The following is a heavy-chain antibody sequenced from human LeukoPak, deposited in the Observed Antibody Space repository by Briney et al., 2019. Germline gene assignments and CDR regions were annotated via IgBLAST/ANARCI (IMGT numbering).Heavy chain of an antibody. Sequence: PWGSLRLSCAASGFTFSISAMSWVRQAPGKGLEWVSTISLGTGSTYYADSVKGRFTISRDNSKNTLYLQMNSLRAEDTAVYYCAKGGGNGPFDYWGQGTLVTVSS. D-gene: IGHD4-23*01. CDR2: ISLGTGST. J-gene: IGHJ4*02. CDR3: AKGGGNGPFDY. CDR1: GFTFSISA. V-gene: IGHV3-23*01.